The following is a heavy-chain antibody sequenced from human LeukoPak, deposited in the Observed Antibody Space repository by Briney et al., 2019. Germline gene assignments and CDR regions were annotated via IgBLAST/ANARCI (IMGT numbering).Heavy chain of an antibody. Sequence: GGSLRLSCAASGFTFSSYAMSWVRQAPGKGLEWVSVISGSGGSTYYADSVKGRFTISRDNSKNTLYLQMNSLRAEDTAVYYCAKEGYCSGGSCYMSSFYWGQGTLVTVSS. D-gene: IGHD2-15*01. CDR3: AKEGYCSGGSCYMSSFY. J-gene: IGHJ4*02. CDR2: ISGSGGST. CDR1: GFTFSSYA. V-gene: IGHV3-23*01.